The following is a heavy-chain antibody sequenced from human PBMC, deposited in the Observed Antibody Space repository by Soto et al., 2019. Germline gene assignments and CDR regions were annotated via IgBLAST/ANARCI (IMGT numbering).Heavy chain of an antibody. Sequence: QVHLVESGGGVVQPGRSLRLSCVASEFAFSSYSMHWVRQAPGKGLEWVAVVSFDGSNKKSIDSLRGRFTVSRDNSKNTRYLQMNSLRVEDTAVYYCARVPSRYGSGPYGMDVWGQGTTVTVSS. D-gene: IGHD3-10*01. V-gene: IGHV3-30-3*01. CDR1: EFAFSSYS. CDR2: VSFDGSNK. CDR3: ARVPSRYGSGPYGMDV. J-gene: IGHJ6*02.